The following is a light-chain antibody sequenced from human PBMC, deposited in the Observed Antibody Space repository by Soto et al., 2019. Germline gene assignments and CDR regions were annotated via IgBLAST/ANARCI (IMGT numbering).Light chain of an antibody. CDR3: QQYNNWPRT. Sequence: EIVLTQSPGTLSLSPGERATLSCRASQSINNRFLAWYQQKSGQAPSLLIYAASTRAAGVPARFSGSGSGTEFTLTISSLQSEDFAVYYCQQYNNWPRTFGQGTKVDIK. J-gene: IGKJ1*01. V-gene: IGKV3-15*01. CDR1: QSINNRF. CDR2: AAS.